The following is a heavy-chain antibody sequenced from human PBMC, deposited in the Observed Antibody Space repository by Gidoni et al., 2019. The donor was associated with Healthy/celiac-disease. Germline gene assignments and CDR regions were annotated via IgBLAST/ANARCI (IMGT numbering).Heavy chain of an antibody. J-gene: IGHJ4*02. CDR3: ARGLLWFGVPHPGPGYFDY. CDR2: IYYSGST. Sequence: QVQLQESGPGLVKPSETLSLTCTVSGGSISSSHWSWIRQPPGKGLEWIGYIYYSGSTNYNPSLKSRVTISVDTSKNQFSLKLSSVTAADTAVYYCARGLLWFGVPHPGPGYFDYWGQGTLVTVSS. D-gene: IGHD3-10*01. V-gene: IGHV4-59*08. CDR1: GGSISSSH.